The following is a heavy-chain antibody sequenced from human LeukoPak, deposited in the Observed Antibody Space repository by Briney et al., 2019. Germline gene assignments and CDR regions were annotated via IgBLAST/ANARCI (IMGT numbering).Heavy chain of an antibody. Sequence: GGSLRLSCAASGFTFSSYGMHWVRQAPGKGLEWVAVISYDGSNKYYAYSVKGRFTISRDNSKNTLYLQMNSLRAEDTAVYYCATGGAFDIWGQGTMVTVSS. CDR2: ISYDGSNK. V-gene: IGHV3-30*03. CDR1: GFTFSSYG. CDR3: ATGGAFDI. J-gene: IGHJ3*02. D-gene: IGHD3-16*01.